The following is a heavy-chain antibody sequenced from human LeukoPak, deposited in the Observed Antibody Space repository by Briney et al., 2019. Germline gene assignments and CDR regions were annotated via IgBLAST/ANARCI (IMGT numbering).Heavy chain of an antibody. CDR3: AGNLVPYYYDSSGYYRFDY. Sequence: ASVKVSCKASGGTFSSYAISWVRQAPGQGLEWMGRIIPILGIANYAQKFQGRVTITADKSTSTAYMELSSLRSEDTAVYYCAGNLVPYYYDSSGYYRFDYWGQGTLVTVSS. J-gene: IGHJ4*02. CDR2: IIPILGIA. V-gene: IGHV1-69*04. D-gene: IGHD3-22*01. CDR1: GGTFSSYA.